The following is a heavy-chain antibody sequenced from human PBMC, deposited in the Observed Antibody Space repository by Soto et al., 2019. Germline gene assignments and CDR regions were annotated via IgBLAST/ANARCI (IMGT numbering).Heavy chain of an antibody. V-gene: IGHV3-23*01. CDR3: AKELGYCSGCSCYSVGYFDY. D-gene: IGHD2-15*01. J-gene: IGHJ4*02. Sequence: VQLLESGGGLVQPGGSLRLSCAAAGFTFSDYAMSWVRQAPGKGLEWVSAISGSGGPTFYADSVKGRFTISRDNSKNTLYLQMNSLRAEDTAVYYCAKELGYCSGCSCYSVGYFDYWGQGTLVTVSS. CDR1: GFTFSDYA. CDR2: ISGSGGPT.